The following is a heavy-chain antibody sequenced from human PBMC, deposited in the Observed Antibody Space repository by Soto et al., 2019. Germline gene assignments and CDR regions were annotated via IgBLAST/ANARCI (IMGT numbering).Heavy chain of an antibody. J-gene: IGHJ4*02. CDR1: GGSFISYA. CDR2: IIPIFGTP. V-gene: IGHV1-69*01. CDR3: AREYRSSSGRFDK. Sequence: SVKVSCTASGGSFISYAIIWVRQAPGQGLEWMGGIIPIFGTPSYAQKFQGRVTITADESTSTAYMELSSLRSEDTAVYYCAREYRSSSGRFDKWGQGTLVTFSS. D-gene: IGHD6-6*01.